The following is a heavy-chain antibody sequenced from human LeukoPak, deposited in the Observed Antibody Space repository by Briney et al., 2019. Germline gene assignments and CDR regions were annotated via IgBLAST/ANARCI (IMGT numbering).Heavy chain of an antibody. Sequence: PGGSLRLSCAASGFTFSSYWMSWVRQAPGKGLEWVANIKQDGSEKYYVDSVKGRFTISRDNAKNSLYLQMNSLRAEDTAVYYCARDTFLGDGYTEDAFDIWGQGTMVTVSS. CDR2: IKQDGSEK. CDR1: GFTFSSYW. CDR3: ARDTFLGDGYTEDAFDI. J-gene: IGHJ3*02. V-gene: IGHV3-7*01. D-gene: IGHD5-24*01.